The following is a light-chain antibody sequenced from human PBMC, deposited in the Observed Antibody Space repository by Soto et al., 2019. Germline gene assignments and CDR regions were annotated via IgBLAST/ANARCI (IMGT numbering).Light chain of an antibody. CDR2: GAS. CDR3: QQYNNWLPWT. CDR1: QSVSSN. J-gene: IGKJ1*01. Sequence: EIVMTQSPATLSVSPGERATLSCRASQSVSSNLAWYQQKPGQAPRLLIYGASTRATGIPVRFSGSGSGTEFTLTISSLQSEDFAVYYCQQYNNWLPWTFGQGTKVEIK. V-gene: IGKV3-15*01.